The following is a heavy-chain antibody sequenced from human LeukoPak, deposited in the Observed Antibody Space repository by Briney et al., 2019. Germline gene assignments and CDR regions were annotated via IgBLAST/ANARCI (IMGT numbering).Heavy chain of an antibody. D-gene: IGHD6-13*01. CDR1: GGSISSSNW. CDR3: AREGGKRSRIAAAGGPALGMDV. CDR2: IYHSGST. V-gene: IGHV4-4*02. J-gene: IGHJ6*02. Sequence: PSETLSLTCAVSGGSISSSNWWSWVRQPPGKGLEWIGEIYHSGSTNYNPSLKSRVTISVDKSKNQFSLKLTSVTAADTAVYFCAREGGKRSRIAAAGGPALGMDVWGQGTTVTVSS.